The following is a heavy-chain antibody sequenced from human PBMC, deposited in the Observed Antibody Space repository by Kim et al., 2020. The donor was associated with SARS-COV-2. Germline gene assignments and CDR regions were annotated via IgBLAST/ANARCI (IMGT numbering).Heavy chain of an antibody. Sequence: GGSLRLSCAASGFSFSSYWMHWVRQAPGKGLVWVSRINTDGSSTGYADSVKGRFTISKDNAKNTVYLQMSSLRADDTAVYYCARDSGRIVDYWSQGTLVTVSS. CDR3: ARDSGRIVDY. CDR1: GFSFSSYW. D-gene: IGHD3-10*01. J-gene: IGHJ4*02. V-gene: IGHV3-74*01. CDR2: INTDGSST.